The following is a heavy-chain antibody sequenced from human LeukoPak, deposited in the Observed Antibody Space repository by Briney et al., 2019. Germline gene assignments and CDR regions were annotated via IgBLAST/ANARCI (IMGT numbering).Heavy chain of an antibody. CDR2: ISAYNGYT. CDR1: GYTFTNFP. D-gene: IGHD1-26*01. Sequence: GASVKVSCKASGYTFTNFPIGWGRQAPGQGHEWMGWISAYNGYTKYAPSLQGSVTMTKDTSTSTAYMQLRSLSSDDTAMYYCARVGGNYEGLIDYWGQGTLVTVSS. V-gene: IGHV1-18*01. J-gene: IGHJ4*02. CDR3: ARVGGNYEGLIDY.